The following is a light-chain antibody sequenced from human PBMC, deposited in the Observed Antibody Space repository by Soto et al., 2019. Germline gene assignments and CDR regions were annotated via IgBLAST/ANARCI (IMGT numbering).Light chain of an antibody. CDR3: QQFGLSPT. CDR1: HTISSTF. Sequence: EIVLTQSPGTLSLSPGERATLSCRASHTISSTFLAWYRQRPGQAPRLLIYGASSRATGIPDRFSASGSGTDFTLTISRLEPEDFAVYYCQQFGLSPTFGGGTKVEI. CDR2: GAS. V-gene: IGKV3-20*01. J-gene: IGKJ4*01.